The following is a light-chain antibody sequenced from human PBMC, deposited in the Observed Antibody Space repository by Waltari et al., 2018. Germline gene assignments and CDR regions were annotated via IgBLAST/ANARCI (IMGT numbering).Light chain of an antibody. CDR3: YSTLGSDNHGAV. V-gene: IGLV3-10*01. J-gene: IGLJ3*02. CDR1: TLPKKY. CDR2: EDN. Sequence: SSELTQPPSVSVSPGQTARITCSGDTLPKKYVYWYHQKSGRAPVLVIYEDNKRPSGVSVRVSGSSSGTMAALTISGAQVEDEGDYYCYSTLGSDNHGAVFGGGTTLTVL.